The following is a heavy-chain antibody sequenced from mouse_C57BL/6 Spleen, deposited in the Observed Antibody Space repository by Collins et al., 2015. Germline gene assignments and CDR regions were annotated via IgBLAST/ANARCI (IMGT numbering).Heavy chain of an antibody. CDR3: ARDYYGSSWYFDV. CDR2: INPVNGST. D-gene: IGHD1-1*01. CDR1: GYTFTDYY. J-gene: IGHJ1*03. Sequence: EVQLQQSGPELVKPGASVKISCKASGYTFTDYYMNWVKQSHGKSLEWIGDINPVNGSTSYNQKFKGKATLTVDKSSSTAYMELRSLTSEDSAVYYCARDYYGSSWYFDVWGTGTTVTVSS. V-gene: IGHV1-26*01.